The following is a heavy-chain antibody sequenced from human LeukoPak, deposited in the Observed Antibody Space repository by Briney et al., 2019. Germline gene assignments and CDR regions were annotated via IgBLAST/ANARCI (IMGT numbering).Heavy chain of an antibody. CDR1: GDSFSSANYY. Sequence: SETLSLTCTVSGDSFSSANYYWTWVRQPPGKGLEWIGYVYYDGSTYYHPSLQSRLAISVDTSKNHFSLNLTSVTAADTAVYYCVRGLTGYSYFFDYWGQGALVTVSS. CDR3: VRGLTGYSYFFDY. D-gene: IGHD3-10*01. V-gene: IGHV4-30-4*08. CDR2: VYYDGST. J-gene: IGHJ4*02.